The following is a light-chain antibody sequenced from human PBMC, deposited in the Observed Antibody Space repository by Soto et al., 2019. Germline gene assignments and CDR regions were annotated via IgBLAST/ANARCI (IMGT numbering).Light chain of an antibody. J-gene: IGKJ5*01. V-gene: IGKV3-11*01. CDR3: QQRISWPPTFT. CDR1: QSVGSF. Sequence: EYVLTQSVATLSLTPGESDHLSGRASQSVGSFLAWYQQHPGQAPRLLIYDTSIRATGIPARFSGSGSGTDFTLNISSLEPEDFAVYYCQQRISWPPTFTCGHGTRLDIK. CDR2: DTS.